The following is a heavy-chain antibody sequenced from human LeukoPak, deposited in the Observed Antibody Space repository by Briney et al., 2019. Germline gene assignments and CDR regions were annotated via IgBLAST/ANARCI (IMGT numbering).Heavy chain of an antibody. D-gene: IGHD6-19*01. CDR3: ARLYSSGWYYFDY. CDR2: IIPILGIA. J-gene: IGHJ4*02. CDR1: GGTFSSYA. V-gene: IGHV1-69*04. Sequence: ASVKVSCKASGGTFSSYAISWVRQAPGQGLEWMGRIIPILGIANYAQKFQSRVTITADKSTSTAYMELSSLRSEDTAVYYCARLYSSGWYYFDYWGQGTLVTVSS.